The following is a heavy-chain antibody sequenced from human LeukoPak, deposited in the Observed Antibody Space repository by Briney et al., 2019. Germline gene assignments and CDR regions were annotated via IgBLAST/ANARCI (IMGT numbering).Heavy chain of an antibody. D-gene: IGHD4-17*01. V-gene: IGHV4-4*02. CDR2: IYLRGNT. CDR1: GRSISSSNW. CDR3: ARGTITTVTDS. J-gene: IGHJ4*02. Sequence: SEPLSLTCAISGRSISSSNWWTWVPHPPGEGLEWVGEIYLRGNTNYNPSLEGRATISVDESKTQLSLRLASVTAADTAVYYCARGTITTVTDSWGPGTLVTVSS.